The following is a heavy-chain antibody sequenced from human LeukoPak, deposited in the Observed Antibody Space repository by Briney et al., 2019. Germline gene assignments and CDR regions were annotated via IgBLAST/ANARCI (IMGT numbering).Heavy chain of an antibody. Sequence: GGSLRLSCAASGFTFSSYSMNWVRQAPGKGLEWVSSISSSSSYIYYADSVKGRFTISRDNAKNSLYLQMNSLRAEDTAVYYCARDMSRDGYNSHMDVWGKGTTVTVSS. J-gene: IGHJ6*03. CDR3: ARDMSRDGYNSHMDV. CDR2: ISSSSSYI. D-gene: IGHD5-24*01. V-gene: IGHV3-21*01. CDR1: GFTFSSYS.